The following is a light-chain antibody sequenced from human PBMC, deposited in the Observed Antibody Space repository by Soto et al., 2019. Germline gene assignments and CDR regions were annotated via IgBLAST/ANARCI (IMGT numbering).Light chain of an antibody. CDR3: HQYDTSPRT. Sequence: EIVLTHSPGTLSLSPGERATLSCRASQSVSSYLAWYQQKPGQAPRILIYAASSRATGIPDRFSGSGSGTDFTLTISRLEPEDFAVYYCHQYDTSPRTFGQGTKVDIK. V-gene: IGKV3-20*01. J-gene: IGKJ1*01. CDR1: QSVSSY. CDR2: AAS.